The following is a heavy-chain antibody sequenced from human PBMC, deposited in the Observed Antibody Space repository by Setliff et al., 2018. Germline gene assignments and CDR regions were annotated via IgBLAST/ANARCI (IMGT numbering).Heavy chain of an antibody. J-gene: IGHJ4*02. CDR3: ARGGTFRYFDY. V-gene: IGHV4-31*03. Sequence: SETLSLTCTVSGASMRSGTSYWSWIRLHPGKGLEWIGYISYSGNTYYNPSFEGRLALSVDASMNQFSLRLSSVTAADSAIYYCARGGTFRYFDYWGQGTPVTVSS. CDR2: ISYSGNT. CDR1: GASMRSGTSY. D-gene: IGHD5-12*01.